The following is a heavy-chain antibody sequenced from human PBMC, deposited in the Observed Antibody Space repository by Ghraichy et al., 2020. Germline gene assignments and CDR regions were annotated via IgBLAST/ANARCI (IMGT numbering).Heavy chain of an antibody. CDR3: TSYYTDWYYFDY. CDR1: EFSLGDYS. V-gene: IGHV3-49*04. D-gene: IGHD3-9*01. J-gene: IGHJ4*02. CDR2: IRSKYFGGTT. Sequence: QTLSLTCTASEFSLGDYSMKWVRQAPGKGLEWVGFIRSKYFGGTTEYAASVKGRFTISRDDSKNIAYLQMTSQKTEDTAVYYCTSYYTDWYYFDYWGQGTLVTVSS.